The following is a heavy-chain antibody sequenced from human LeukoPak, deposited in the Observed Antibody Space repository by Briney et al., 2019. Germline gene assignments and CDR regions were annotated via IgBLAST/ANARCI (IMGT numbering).Heavy chain of an antibody. J-gene: IGHJ4*02. CDR3: ARLRRYNIVVITYFDY. Sequence: EGSLRLSCAASGFTFSSYWMSWVRQAPGKGLEWVANIKQDGSEKYYVDSVKGRFTISRDNAKNSLYLQMNSLRAEDTAVYYCARLRRYNIVVITYFDYWGQGTLVTVSS. D-gene: IGHD3-22*01. CDR1: GFTFSSYW. V-gene: IGHV3-7*01. CDR2: IKQDGSEK.